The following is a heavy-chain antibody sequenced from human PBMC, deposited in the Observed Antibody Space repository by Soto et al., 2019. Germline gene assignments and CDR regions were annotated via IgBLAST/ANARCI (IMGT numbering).Heavy chain of an antibody. CDR2: IIPIFGTA. CDR1: GGTLSSYA. J-gene: IGHJ4*02. D-gene: IGHD3-3*01. V-gene: IGHV1-69*13. CDR3: ASSGERITIFD. Sequence: SVKVSFRASGGTLSSYAISWVRQAPGQGREWMGGIIPIFGTANYAQKFQGRVTITADESTSTGDMELSSLRTKDTAVYYCASSGERITIFDWGQGTLVTVSS.